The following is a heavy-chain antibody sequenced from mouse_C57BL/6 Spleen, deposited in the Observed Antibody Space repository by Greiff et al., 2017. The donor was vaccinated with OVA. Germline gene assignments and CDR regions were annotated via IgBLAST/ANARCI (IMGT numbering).Heavy chain of an antibody. J-gene: IGHJ2*01. D-gene: IGHD1-1*01. CDR1: GYTFTDYY. Sequence: QVQLQESGAELVRPGASVKLSCKASGYTFTDYYINWVKQRPGQGLEWIARIYPGSGNTYYNEKFKGKATLTAEKSSSTAYMQLSSLTSEDSAVYFCARDYHGDYWGQGTTLTVSS. CDR3: ARDYHGDY. V-gene: IGHV1-76*01. CDR2: IYPGSGNT.